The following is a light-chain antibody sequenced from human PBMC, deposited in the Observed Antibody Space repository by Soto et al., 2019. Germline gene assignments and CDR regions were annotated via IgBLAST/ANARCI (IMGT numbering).Light chain of an antibody. CDR1: SSDFGTYNL. Sequence: QSVLTQPASVSGSPGQSITISCTGKSSDFGTYNLVSWYQQYPGKAPKLIIYEGTKRPPGVSDRFSGSESGTTASLTISGLQTEDEADYYCCSHAGSSSWVFGGGTKLTVL. V-gene: IGLV2-23*01. CDR3: CSHAGSSSWV. J-gene: IGLJ3*02. CDR2: EGT.